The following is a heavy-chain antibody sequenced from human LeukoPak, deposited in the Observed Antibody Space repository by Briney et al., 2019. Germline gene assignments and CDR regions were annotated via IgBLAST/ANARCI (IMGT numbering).Heavy chain of an antibody. J-gene: IGHJ4*02. CDR3: ARTIREQWLTIDY. Sequence: GGSLRLSCAASGFTFSNYWMNWVRQAPGKGLEWVANIKQDGSAKYYVDSVKGRFTISRDNAKNSLYLQMNSLGAEDTAVYYCARTIREQWLTIDYWGQGTLVTFSS. CDR1: GFTFSNYW. D-gene: IGHD6-19*01. V-gene: IGHV3-7*04. CDR2: IKQDGSAK.